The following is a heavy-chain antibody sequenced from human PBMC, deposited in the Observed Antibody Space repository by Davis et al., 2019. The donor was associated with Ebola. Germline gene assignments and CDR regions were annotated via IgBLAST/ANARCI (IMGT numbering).Heavy chain of an antibody. D-gene: IGHD1-26*01. Sequence: GGSLRLSCAASGFTFSSYWMSWVRQAPGKGLEWVANIKQDGSEKYYVDSVKGRFTISRDNAKSSLYLQMNSLRVEDTAIYYCAKIVSDYNWGQGTLVTVSS. V-gene: IGHV3-7*03. J-gene: IGHJ4*02. CDR1: GFTFSSYW. CDR2: IKQDGSEK. CDR3: AKIVSDYN.